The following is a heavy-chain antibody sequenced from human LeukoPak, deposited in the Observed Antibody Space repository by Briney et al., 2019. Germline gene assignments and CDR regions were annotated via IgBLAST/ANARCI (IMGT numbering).Heavy chain of an antibody. V-gene: IGHV3-7*03. J-gene: IGHJ4*02. CDR1: GFSFTTYW. CDR3: AKLGDILTGYPYYFDY. CDR2: IKQDGTEK. Sequence: GESLKISCAASGFSFTTYWMSWVRQAPGKGLEWVANIKQDGTEKSYVDSVKGRFTISRDNAKNSLYLQMNTLRVEDTAVYYCAKLGDILTGYPYYFDYWGQGTLVTVSS. D-gene: IGHD3-9*01.